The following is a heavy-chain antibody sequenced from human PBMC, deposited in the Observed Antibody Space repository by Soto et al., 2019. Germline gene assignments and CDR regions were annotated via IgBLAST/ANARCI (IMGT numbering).Heavy chain of an antibody. CDR1: GGSFSGYY. J-gene: IGHJ5*02. CDR2: VNHGGTT. Sequence: PSETLSLTCAVYGGSFSGYYWSWIRQPPGKGLEWIGEVNHGGTTNYNPSLKSRVTISVDTSKTQFSLRLSSVTAADTAVYYCARAHSSSWSTNWFDPWGQGTLVTVSS. V-gene: IGHV4-34*01. D-gene: IGHD6-13*01. CDR3: ARAHSSSWSTNWFDP.